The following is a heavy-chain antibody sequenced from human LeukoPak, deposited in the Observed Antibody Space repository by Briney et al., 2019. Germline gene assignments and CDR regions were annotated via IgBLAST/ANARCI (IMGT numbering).Heavy chain of an antibody. Sequence: GGSLRLSCAASGFTFRSYVMSWVRQAPGKGPEWVSTITGSGTSTYYADSVKGRFTISRDNSKNTLHLQMNSLRAEDTAVYYCATRGTTATKYFDDWGQGTLVTVSS. CDR3: ATRGTTATKYFDD. CDR1: GFTFRSYV. D-gene: IGHD1-1*01. CDR2: ITGSGTST. J-gene: IGHJ4*02. V-gene: IGHV3-23*01.